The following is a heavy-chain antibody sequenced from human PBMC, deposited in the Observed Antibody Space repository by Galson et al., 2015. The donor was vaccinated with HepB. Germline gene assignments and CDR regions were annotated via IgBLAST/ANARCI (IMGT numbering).Heavy chain of an antibody. Sequence: SLRLSCAASGFTFSDYYMSWIRQAPGKGLEWVSYISSSSSYTNYADSVKGRFTISRDDAKNSLYLQMNSLRAEDTAVYYCARDINWGSSWTTELYYYYYYGMDVWGQGTTVTVSS. CDR1: GFTFSDYY. J-gene: IGHJ6*02. CDR2: ISSSSSYT. D-gene: IGHD6-13*01. V-gene: IGHV3-11*05. CDR3: ARDINWGSSWTTELYYYYYYGMDV.